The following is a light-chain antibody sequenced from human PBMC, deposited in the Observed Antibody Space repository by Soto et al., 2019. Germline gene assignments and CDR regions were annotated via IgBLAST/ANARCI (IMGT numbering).Light chain of an antibody. CDR1: QAIRND. V-gene: IGKV1-17*01. Sequence: DLQMTQFPSSLSASVGDRINITCRASQAIRNDLGWYQQRPGKAPKRLIQAASSLQSGVPSRFSGSGSGTEFTLTISSLQPEDFATYYCLQQNSYPLTFGGGTKVEVK. J-gene: IGKJ4*01. CDR3: LQQNSYPLT. CDR2: AAS.